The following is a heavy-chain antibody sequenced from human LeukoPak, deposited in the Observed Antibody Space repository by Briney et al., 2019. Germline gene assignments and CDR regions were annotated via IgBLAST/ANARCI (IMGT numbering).Heavy chain of an antibody. CDR1: GFTFSSYS. Sequence: GGSLRLTCAASGFTFSSYSMNWVRQAPGRGLEWVSSISSSSSYIYYADSVKGRFTISRDNAKNSLYLQMNSLRAEDTAVYYCARDVYYGSGSPTVDYWGQGTLVTVSS. CDR3: ARDVYYGSGSPTVDY. D-gene: IGHD3-10*01. V-gene: IGHV3-21*01. J-gene: IGHJ4*02. CDR2: ISSSSSYI.